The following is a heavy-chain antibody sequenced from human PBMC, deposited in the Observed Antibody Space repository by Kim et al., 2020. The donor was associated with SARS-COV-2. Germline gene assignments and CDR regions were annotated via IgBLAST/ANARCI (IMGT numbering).Heavy chain of an antibody. V-gene: IGHV3-11*05. D-gene: IGHD3-16*01. J-gene: IGHJ6*01. Sequence: GGSLRLSCAASGFTFSDYYMSWIRQAPGKGLEWVSYISSSSSYSNYAYSVNCRFTISRDNAKNSLYLQMNSLRAEDTAVYYGARVGLCYVWGSYWEYY. CDR1: GFTFSDYY. CDR3: ARVGLCYVWGSYWEYY. CDR2: ISSSSSYS.